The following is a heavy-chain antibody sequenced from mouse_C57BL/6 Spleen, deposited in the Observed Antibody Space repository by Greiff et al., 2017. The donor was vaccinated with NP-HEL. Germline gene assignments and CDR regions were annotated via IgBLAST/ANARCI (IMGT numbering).Heavy chain of an antibody. CDR3: AVKGSSYFDY. D-gene: IGHD1-1*01. Sequence: VQLQQPGAELVMPGASVKLSCKASGYTFTSYWMHWVKQRPGQGLEWIGEIDPSDSYTNYNQKFKGKSTLTVDKSSSTAYMQLSSLTSEDSAVYYCAVKGSSYFDYWGQGTTLTVSS. J-gene: IGHJ2*01. V-gene: IGHV1-69*01. CDR1: GYTFTSYW. CDR2: IDPSDSYT.